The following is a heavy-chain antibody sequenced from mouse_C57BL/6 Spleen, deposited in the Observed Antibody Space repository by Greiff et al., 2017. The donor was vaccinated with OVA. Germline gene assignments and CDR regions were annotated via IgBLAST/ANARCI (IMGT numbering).Heavy chain of an antibody. CDR3: ARGYGSSYGGMDY. V-gene: IGHV3-6*01. CDR2: ISYDGSN. CDR1: GYSITSGYY. J-gene: IGHJ4*01. D-gene: IGHD1-1*01. Sequence: DVKLQESGPGLVKPSQSLSLTCSVTGYSITSGYYWNWIRQFPGNKLEWMGYISYDGSNNYNPSLKNRISITRDTSKNQFFLKLNSVTTEDTATYYCARGYGSSYGGMDYWGQGTSVTVSS.